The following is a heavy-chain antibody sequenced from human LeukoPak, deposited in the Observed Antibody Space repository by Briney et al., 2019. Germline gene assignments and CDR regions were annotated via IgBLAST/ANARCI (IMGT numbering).Heavy chain of an antibody. V-gene: IGHV1-46*01. D-gene: IGHD4-17*01. J-gene: IGHJ4*02. CDR1: GYTFTSYY. Sequence: ASVKVSCKASGYTFTSYYMHWVRQAPGQGLEWMGIINPSGGSTSYAQKFQGRVTMTGDTSTSTVYMELSSLRSGDTAVYYCASSVTTQYYFDYWGQGTLVTVSS. CDR3: ASSVTTQYYFDY. CDR2: INPSGGST.